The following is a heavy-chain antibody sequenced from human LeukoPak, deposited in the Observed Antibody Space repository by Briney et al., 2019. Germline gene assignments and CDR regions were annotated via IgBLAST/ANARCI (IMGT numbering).Heavy chain of an antibody. CDR3: ARDHSPGWFDP. V-gene: IGHV3-48*01. J-gene: IGHJ5*02. Sequence: GGTLRLSCAASGFTFSSYSMNWVRQAPGKGLEWVSYISSSSSTIYYADSVKGRFTISRDNAKNSLYLQMNSLRAEDTAVYYCARDHSPGWFDPWGQGALVTVSS. CDR2: ISSSSSTI. CDR1: GFTFSSYS.